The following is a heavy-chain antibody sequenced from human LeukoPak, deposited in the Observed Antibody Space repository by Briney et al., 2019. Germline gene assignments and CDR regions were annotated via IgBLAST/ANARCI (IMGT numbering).Heavy chain of an antibody. D-gene: IGHD1-26*01. CDR3: ARHGNYYDY. V-gene: IGHV3-7*01. CDR1: GFTFSDYY. J-gene: IGHJ4*02. Sequence: GGSLRLSCAASGFTFSDYYMTWIRQTPGKGLEWVAHIKSDGSQKFYVDSLKGRFTISRDNAEKSLYLQMDSLRAEDTAVYYCARHGNYYDYWGQGTLVTVSS. CDR2: IKSDGSQK.